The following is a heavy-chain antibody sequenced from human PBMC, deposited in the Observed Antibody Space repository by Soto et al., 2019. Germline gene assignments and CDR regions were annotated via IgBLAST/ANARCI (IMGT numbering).Heavy chain of an antibody. J-gene: IGHJ6*02. CDR1: GGSISSSSYY. D-gene: IGHD5-18*01. CDR3: ARYSYGLYYYYYYGMDV. CDR2: IYYSGST. Sequence: PSETLSLTCTVSGGSISSSSYYWGWIRQPPGKGLEWIGSIYYSGSTYYNPSLKSRVTISVDTSKNQFSLKLSSVTAADTAVYYCARYSYGLYYYYYYGMDVWGQGTTVTVSS. V-gene: IGHV4-39*01.